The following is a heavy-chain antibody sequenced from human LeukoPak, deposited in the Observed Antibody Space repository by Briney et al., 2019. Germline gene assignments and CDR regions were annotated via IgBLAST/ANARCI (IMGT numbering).Heavy chain of an antibody. Sequence: ASVTVSCKASGYTFTGYYMHWVRQAPGQGLEWMGWINPNSGGTNYAQKFQGRVTMTRDTSISTAYMELSRLRSDDTAVYYCARDGPGYCSSTSCFDAFDIWGQGTMVTVSS. J-gene: IGHJ3*02. CDR2: INPNSGGT. CDR1: GYTFTGYY. V-gene: IGHV1-2*02. CDR3: ARDGPGYCSSTSCFDAFDI. D-gene: IGHD2-2*01.